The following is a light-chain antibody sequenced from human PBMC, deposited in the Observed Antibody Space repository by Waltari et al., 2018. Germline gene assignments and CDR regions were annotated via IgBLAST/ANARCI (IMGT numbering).Light chain of an antibody. CDR2: GAS. V-gene: IGKV3D-15*01. J-gene: IGKJ2*03. CDR1: LSVGGN. Sequence: EVILTQSPATLSVSPGESATLSCRASLSVGGNLAWYQQKPGQAPRLLIYGASTRATGIPARFSGSGSETDFTLTISGLESEDFALYFCHQYNKWNSFGQGTKLEIK. CDR3: HQYNKWNS.